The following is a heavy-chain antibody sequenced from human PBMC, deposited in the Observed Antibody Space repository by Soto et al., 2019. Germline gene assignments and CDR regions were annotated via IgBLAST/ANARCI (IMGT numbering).Heavy chain of an antibody. CDR2: ISGSGGST. D-gene: IGHD3-22*01. J-gene: IGHJ4*02. CDR3: AKDVNYYDSSGPLDY. CDR1: GFTFSSYA. Sequence: GGSLRLSCAASGFTFSSYAMSWVRQAPGKGLEWVSAISGSGGSTYYADSVKGRFTISRDNSKNTLYLQMNSLRAEDTAVYYCAKDVNYYDSSGPLDYWGQGTLVTVSS. V-gene: IGHV3-23*01.